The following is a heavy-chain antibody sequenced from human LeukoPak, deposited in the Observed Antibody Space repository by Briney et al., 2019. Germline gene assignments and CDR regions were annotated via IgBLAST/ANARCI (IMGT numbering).Heavy chain of an antibody. Sequence: ASVKVSCKASGYTFTSYDINWVRQATGQGLEWMGWMNPNSGNTGYAQKFQGRVTMTRDMSTGTVYMELSSLRSEDTAVYYCAREIYPEVVVAATNWFDPWGQGTLVTVSS. CDR2: MNPNSGNT. CDR1: GYTFTSYD. D-gene: IGHD2-15*01. J-gene: IGHJ5*02. CDR3: AREIYPEVVVAATNWFDP. V-gene: IGHV1-8*02.